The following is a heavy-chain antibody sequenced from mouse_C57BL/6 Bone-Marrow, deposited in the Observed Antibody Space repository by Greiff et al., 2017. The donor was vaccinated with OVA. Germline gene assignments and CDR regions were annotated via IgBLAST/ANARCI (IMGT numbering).Heavy chain of an antibody. CDR1: GYTFTSYW. V-gene: IGHV1-50*01. CDR2: IDPSDSYT. D-gene: IGHD1-1*01. Sequence: VQLQQSGAELVKPGASVKLSCKASGYTFTSYWMQWVKQRPGQGLEWIGEIDPSDSYTNYNQKFKGKATLTVDTSSSTAYMQLSSLTSEDSAVYYCARSSLIYYGSSYNYAMDYWGQGTSVTVSS. CDR3: ARSSLIYYGSSYNYAMDY. J-gene: IGHJ4*01.